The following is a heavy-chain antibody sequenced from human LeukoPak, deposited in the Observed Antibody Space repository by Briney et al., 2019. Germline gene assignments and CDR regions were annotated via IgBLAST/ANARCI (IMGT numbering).Heavy chain of an antibody. D-gene: IGHD6-13*01. CDR3: ARLAVGIAAL. J-gene: IGHJ4*02. CDR2: INHSGST. Sequence: SETLSLTCTVSGGSISSYYWSWIRQPPGKGLEWIGEINHSGSTNYNPSLKSRVTISVDTSKNQFSLKLSSVTAADTAVYYCARLAVGIAALWGQGTLVTVSS. V-gene: IGHV4-34*01. CDR1: GGSISSYY.